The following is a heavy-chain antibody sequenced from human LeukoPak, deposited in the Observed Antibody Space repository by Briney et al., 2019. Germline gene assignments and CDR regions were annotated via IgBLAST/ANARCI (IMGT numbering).Heavy chain of an antibody. CDR1: GFTFSSYA. CDR3: ARELSTGYDY. J-gene: IGHJ4*02. Sequence: GGPLRLSCAASGFTFSSYAMHWVRQAPGKGLEWVAVISYDGSNKYNADSVKGRFTISRDNSKNTLYLQMNSLRAEDTAVYYCARELSTGYDYWGQGTLVTVSS. D-gene: IGHD6-25*01. CDR2: ISYDGSNK. V-gene: IGHV3-30*04.